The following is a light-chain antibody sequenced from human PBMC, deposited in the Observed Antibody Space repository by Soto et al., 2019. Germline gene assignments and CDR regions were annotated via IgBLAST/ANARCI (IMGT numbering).Light chain of an antibody. CDR3: LQDYNYPRT. CDR2: GAT. V-gene: IGKV1-6*01. Sequence: ALQMTQSPSSLSASVGDRVTITCRASQDIRTELGWYQQKPGKAPKLLIYGATTLQSGVPSRFSGSGSGTDLTLTISGLQPDDFATYYCLQDYNYPRTFGQGTKVEVK. CDR1: QDIRTE. J-gene: IGKJ1*01.